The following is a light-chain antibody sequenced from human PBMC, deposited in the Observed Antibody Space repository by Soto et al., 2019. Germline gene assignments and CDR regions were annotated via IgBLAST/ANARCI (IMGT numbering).Light chain of an antibody. CDR3: SSYAGSNNYV. CDR2: EVS. V-gene: IGLV2-8*01. Sequence: QSVLTQPPSASGSPGQSVTISCTGTSSGVGGYNYVSWYQQLPGEAPKLVIYEVSRRPSGVPYRFSGSKSGNTASLTVSGLQTEDEADYYCSSYAGSNNYVFGSGTKVTVL. J-gene: IGLJ1*01. CDR1: SSGVGGYNY.